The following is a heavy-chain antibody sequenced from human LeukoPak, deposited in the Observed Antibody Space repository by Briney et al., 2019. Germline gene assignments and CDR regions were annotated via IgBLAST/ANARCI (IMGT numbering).Heavy chain of an antibody. CDR2: IKQDGGEK. D-gene: IGHD1-26*01. CDR1: GFTFSSYW. J-gene: IGHJ4*02. Sequence: GGSLRLSCAASGFTFSSYWMSWVRQAPGKGLEWVANIKQDGGEKYYVDSVKGRFTISRDNAKNSLYLQMNSLSPEDTAVYYCARDRIVGATDYWGQGTLVTVSS. CDR3: ARDRIVGATDY. V-gene: IGHV3-7*01.